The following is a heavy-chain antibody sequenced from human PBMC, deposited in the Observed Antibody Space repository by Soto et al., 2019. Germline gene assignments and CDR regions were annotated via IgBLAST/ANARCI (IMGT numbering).Heavy chain of an antibody. CDR3: AREDRDRETGLVPAAIDGMDV. D-gene: IGHD2-2*01. CDR2: IIPIFGIA. Sequence: QVQLVQSGAEVKKPGSSVKVSCKASGGTFSRYSITWVRQAPGHGLEWIGRIIPIFGIASYAQKFQGRVTMTADESTSTASMELSSLRSDDTAVYYCAREDRDRETGLVPAAIDGMDVWGQGTTVTVSS. CDR1: GGTFSRYS. V-gene: IGHV1-69*08. J-gene: IGHJ6*02.